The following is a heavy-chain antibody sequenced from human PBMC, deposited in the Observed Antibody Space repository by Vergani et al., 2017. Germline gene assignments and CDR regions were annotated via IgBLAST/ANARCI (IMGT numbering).Heavy chain of an antibody. D-gene: IGHD3-22*01. CDR3: ARLDGRDSSGSKFFDY. J-gene: IGHJ4*02. CDR1: GYSFTNYW. Sequence: EVQLVQSGAEVKKPGESLKISCQISGYSFTNYWIGWVRQMPGKGLEWMGIIHPADSDTRYSPSFQGQVTISVDKSISTAYLQRNSLRASDSAMYYCARLDGRDSSGSKFFDYWGQGTLVTVSS. V-gene: IGHV5-51*01. CDR2: IHPADSDT.